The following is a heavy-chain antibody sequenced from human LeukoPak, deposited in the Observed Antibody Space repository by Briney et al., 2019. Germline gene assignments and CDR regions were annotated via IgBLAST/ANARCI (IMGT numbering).Heavy chain of an antibody. V-gene: IGHV4-59*12. D-gene: IGHD4-23*01. CDR2: IYYSGNT. CDR3: ATVGSNYGGPPPGGP. J-gene: IGHJ5*02. Sequence: SETLSLTCTVSGGSISSYYWSWIRQPPGKGLEWIGYIYYSGNTNYNPSLKSRVTISVDKSKNQFSLKLSSVTAADTAVYYCATVGSNYGGPPPGGPWGQGTLVTVSS. CDR1: GGSISSYY.